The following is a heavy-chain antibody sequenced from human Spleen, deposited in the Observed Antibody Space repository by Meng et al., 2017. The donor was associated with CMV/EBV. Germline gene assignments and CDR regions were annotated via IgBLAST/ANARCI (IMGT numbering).Heavy chain of an antibody. Sequence: ASVKVSCKASGYTFSNYGITWVRQAPGQGLEWMGWITAYNGDTTYAQKLQGRVTMTTDTSTSTAYMELRSLTPDDTAVYFCARGGSSGWYYYYGVDVWGQGTTVTVSS. D-gene: IGHD6-19*01. CDR3: ARGGSSGWYYYYGVDV. V-gene: IGHV1-18*01. CDR1: GYTFSNYG. J-gene: IGHJ6*02. CDR2: ITAYNGDT.